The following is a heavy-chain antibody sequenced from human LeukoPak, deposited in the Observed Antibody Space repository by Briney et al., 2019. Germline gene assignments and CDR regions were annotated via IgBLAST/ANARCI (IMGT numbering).Heavy chain of an antibody. CDR1: GYTPTELS. Sequence: SVTVSCKVSGYTPTELSIHWVRQTHENGLEWMGGFDPEDSETVYAQTFQGRVTMTEDKSRDTAYMELSSLRSEDTAVYYCARLVEFYDSSGYGDPNTDYAFDIWGQGTMVTVSS. CDR3: ARLVEFYDSSGYGDPNTDYAFDI. J-gene: IGHJ3*02. CDR2: FDPEDSET. D-gene: IGHD3-22*01. V-gene: IGHV1-24*01.